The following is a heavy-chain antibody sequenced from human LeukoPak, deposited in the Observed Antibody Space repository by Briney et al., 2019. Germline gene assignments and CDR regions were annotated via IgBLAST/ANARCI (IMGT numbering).Heavy chain of an antibody. CDR1: GYTFTSYG. Sequence: GASVEVSCKASGYTFTSYGISWVRQAPGQGLEWMGWINPNSGDTNYAQKFQGRVTMTRDTSISTAYMERSRLRSDDTAVYYCARVRYRLAETYIDYWGQGTLVTVSS. V-gene: IGHV1-2*02. CDR2: INPNSGDT. CDR3: ARVRYRLAETYIDY. J-gene: IGHJ4*02. D-gene: IGHD2-15*01.